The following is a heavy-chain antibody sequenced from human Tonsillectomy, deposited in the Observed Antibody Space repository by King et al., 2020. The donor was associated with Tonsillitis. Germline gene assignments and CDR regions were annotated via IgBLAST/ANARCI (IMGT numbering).Heavy chain of an antibody. Sequence: QLVQSGGDVVQPGRSLRISCAASGFTFSSYPMHWVRQAPGKGLEWVAVISVDGSDKYYVDSVKGRFTISRDNSKSTLYLQMNSLRAEDTAVYYCARDLYNNSYDRSGFCDYWGQGTLVTVSS. V-gene: IGHV3-30*04. CDR1: GFTFSSYP. D-gene: IGHD3-22*01. CDR3: ARDLYNNSYDRSGFCDY. CDR2: ISVDGSDK. J-gene: IGHJ4*02.